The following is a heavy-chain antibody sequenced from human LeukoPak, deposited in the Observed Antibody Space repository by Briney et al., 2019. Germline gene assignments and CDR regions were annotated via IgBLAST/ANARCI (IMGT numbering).Heavy chain of an antibody. Sequence: ASVKVSCKASGYTFTSYGISWVRQAPGQGLGWMGWISAYNGNTNYAQKLQGRVTMTTDTSTSTAYMELRSLRSDDTAVYYCARDPEGYYGSGSFFDYWGQGTLVTVSS. J-gene: IGHJ4*02. V-gene: IGHV1-18*01. CDR1: GYTFTSYG. D-gene: IGHD3-10*01. CDR3: ARDPEGYYGSGSFFDY. CDR2: ISAYNGNT.